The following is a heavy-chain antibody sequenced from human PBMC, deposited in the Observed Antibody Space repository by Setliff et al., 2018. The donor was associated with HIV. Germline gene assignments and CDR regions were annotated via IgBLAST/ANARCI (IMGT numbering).Heavy chain of an antibody. CDR1: GGTFSSYS. D-gene: IGHD6-19*01. CDR3: ARGGYSSGWSDMDV. V-gene: IGHV1-69*13. Sequence: SVKVSCKASGGTFSSYSITWVRQAPGQGLEWVGGIIPIFGTTNYAQNFQGRVTISADESTSTAYMELSSLRSEDTAVYYCARGGYSSGWSDMDVWGKGTTVTVSS. CDR2: IIPIFGTT. J-gene: IGHJ6*03.